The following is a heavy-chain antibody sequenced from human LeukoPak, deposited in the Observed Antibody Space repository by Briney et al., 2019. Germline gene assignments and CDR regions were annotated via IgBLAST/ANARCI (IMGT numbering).Heavy chain of an antibody. CDR2: INNDGSSA. D-gene: IGHD1-1*01. CDR3: ARRGTGHGMDV. CDR1: GFTFNNYW. V-gene: IGHV3-74*01. Sequence: GGSLRLSCAASGFTFNNYWIHWVRQVPGKGLVWVSRINNDGSSASYVDSVKGRFTISRDNAKNTLFLQMNSLRAEDTAVYYCARRGTGHGMDVWGQGTTVTVSS. J-gene: IGHJ6*02.